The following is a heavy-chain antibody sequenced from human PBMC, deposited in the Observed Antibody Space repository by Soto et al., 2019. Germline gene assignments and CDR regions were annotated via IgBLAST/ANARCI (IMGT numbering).Heavy chain of an antibody. CDR3: ARSQGGSSSLDIYYYYYYGMDV. CDR2: ILPIFGTA. Sequence: QVQLVQSGAEVKKPGSSVKVSCKAPGGTFSSYAISWVRQAPGQGLEWMGGILPIFGTANYAQKFQGRVTITADESTSTGYRELSSLRSEDTAVYYCARSQGGSSSLDIYYYYYYGMDVWGQGTTVTVSS. CDR1: GGTFSSYA. J-gene: IGHJ6*02. D-gene: IGHD2-15*01. V-gene: IGHV1-69*01.